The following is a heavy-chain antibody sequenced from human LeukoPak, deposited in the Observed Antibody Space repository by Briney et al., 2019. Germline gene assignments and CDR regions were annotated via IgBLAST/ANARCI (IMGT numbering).Heavy chain of an antibody. J-gene: IGHJ3*02. CDR2: IYPGDSDT. CDR1: GYSLTSYW. V-gene: IGHV5-51*01. CDR3: ARQELARAFIAAAGTRAFDI. Sequence: GESLKISCKGSGYSLTSYWIGWVRQMPGKGLEWMGIIYPGDSDTRYSPSFQGQVTISADKSISTAYLQWSSLKASDTAMYYCARQELARAFIAAAGTRAFDIWGQGTMVTVSS. D-gene: IGHD6-13*01.